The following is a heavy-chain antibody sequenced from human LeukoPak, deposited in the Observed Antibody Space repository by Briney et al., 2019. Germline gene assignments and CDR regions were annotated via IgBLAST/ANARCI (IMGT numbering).Heavy chain of an antibody. CDR3: ASGYCGGACQLGGVDM. Sequence: PSETLSLTCSVSGGSITSSNYYWGWIRQPPGKGLEWIANVYYNGNTYYSPSLKSRITISVDVSENQFSLKVTSVTAADTAVYYCASGYCGGACQLGGVDMWGQGTMVTVSS. J-gene: IGHJ3*02. CDR2: VYYNGNT. CDR1: GGSITSSNYY. D-gene: IGHD2-21*02. V-gene: IGHV4-39*07.